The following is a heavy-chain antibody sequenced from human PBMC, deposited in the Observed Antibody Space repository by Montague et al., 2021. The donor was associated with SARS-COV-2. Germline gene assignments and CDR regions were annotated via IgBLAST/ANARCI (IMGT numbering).Heavy chain of an antibody. D-gene: IGHD3-9*01. CDR3: ARVILASVSMGYGFDH. CDR2: IFYSGNT. J-gene: IGHJ4*02. CDR1: GGSISSGNFH. Sequence: SETLSLTCTVSGGSISSGNFHWVWIRQSPGKGLEWIGSIFYSGNTDYNPSLQSRVTLSVDTSQNQFSLNLISVTAADTAVYYCARVILASVSMGYGFDHWGQGTLVTVSS. V-gene: IGHV4-39*01.